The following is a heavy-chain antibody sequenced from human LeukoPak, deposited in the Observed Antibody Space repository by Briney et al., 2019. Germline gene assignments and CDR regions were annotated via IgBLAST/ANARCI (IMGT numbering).Heavy chain of an antibody. Sequence: GGSLRLSCAAPGFTFSSYSMNWVRQAPGKGLEWVSYISSSSSTIYYADSVKGRFTISRDNAKNSLYLQMNSLRAEDTAVYYCARAVSVWGSYRPFDYWGQGTLVTVSS. CDR2: ISSSSSTI. J-gene: IGHJ4*02. CDR1: GFTFSSYS. V-gene: IGHV3-48*01. D-gene: IGHD3-16*02. CDR3: ARAVSVWGSYRPFDY.